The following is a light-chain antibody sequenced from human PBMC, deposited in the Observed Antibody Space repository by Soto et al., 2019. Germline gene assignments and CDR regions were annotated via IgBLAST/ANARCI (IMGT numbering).Light chain of an antibody. CDR1: QSVGTR. Sequence: EIVLTQSPATLSSSPGETATLSCRASQSVGTRLAWYQHKPGQAPRLLIYYMSKRATGIPARFSGSGSGTDFTLTISNLAPEDFGVYYCHQRQSWPRTFGQGTKVEIK. J-gene: IGKJ1*01. CDR3: HQRQSWPRT. V-gene: IGKV3-11*01. CDR2: YMS.